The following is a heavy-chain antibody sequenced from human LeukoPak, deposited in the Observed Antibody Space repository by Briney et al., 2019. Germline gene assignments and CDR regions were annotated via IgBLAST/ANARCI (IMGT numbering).Heavy chain of an antibody. D-gene: IGHD3-16*02. Sequence: GESLQISCKGSGYSFTSYWIGWVRQMPGKGLEWMGIIYPGDSDTRYSPSFQGQVTISADKSISTAYLQWSSLKASDTAIYYCVRLGQSYYLDYWGQGALVTVSS. V-gene: IGHV5-51*01. CDR1: GYSFTSYW. J-gene: IGHJ4*02. CDR2: IYPGDSDT. CDR3: VRLGQSYYLDY.